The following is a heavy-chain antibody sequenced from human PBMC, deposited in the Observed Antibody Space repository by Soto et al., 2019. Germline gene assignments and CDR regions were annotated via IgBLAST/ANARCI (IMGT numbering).Heavy chain of an antibody. D-gene: IGHD4-17*01. J-gene: IGHJ4*02. CDR3: ARVGPRSTTVTTFDY. CDR1: GGSISSYY. CDR2: IYYSGST. Sequence: SETLSLTCTVSGGSISSYYWSWIRQPPGKGLEWIGYIYYSGSTNYNPSLKSRVTISVDTSKNQFSLKLSSVTAADTAVYYCARVGPRSTTVTTFDYWGQGTLVTV. V-gene: IGHV4-59*01.